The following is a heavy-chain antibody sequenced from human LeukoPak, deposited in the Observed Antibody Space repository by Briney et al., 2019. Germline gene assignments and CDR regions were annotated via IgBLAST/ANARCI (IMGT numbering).Heavy chain of an antibody. J-gene: IGHJ4*02. V-gene: IGHV4-38-2*01. CDR3: ARAGWIITSGIDY. Sequence: PSETLSLTCGVSGYSISRGYYWAWIRQPPGKGLEWIGTIHHTGSTYYNPSLESRVTISVDTSKNEFSLNLNSVTAADTAVYYCARAGWIITSGIDYWGQGALVTVSS. D-gene: IGHD3-10*01. CDR2: IHHTGST. CDR1: GYSISRGYY.